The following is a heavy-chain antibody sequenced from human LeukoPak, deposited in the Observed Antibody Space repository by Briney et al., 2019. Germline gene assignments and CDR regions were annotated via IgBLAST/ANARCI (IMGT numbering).Heavy chain of an antibody. V-gene: IGHV4-39*07. CDR1: GGSISSSSYY. D-gene: IGHD6-6*01. J-gene: IGHJ5*02. CDR3: AALRRIAARLGPSWFDP. Sequence: SETLSLTCTVSGGSISSSSYYWGWIRQPPGKGLEWIGGIYYSGSTYYNPSLKSRVTISVDTSKNQFSLKLSSVTAADTAVYYCAALRRIAARLGPSWFDPWGQGTLVTVSS. CDR2: IYYSGST.